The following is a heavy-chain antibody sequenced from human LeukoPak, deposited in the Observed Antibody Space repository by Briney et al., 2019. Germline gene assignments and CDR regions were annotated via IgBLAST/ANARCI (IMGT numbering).Heavy chain of an antibody. CDR1: GGSFSGYY. V-gene: IGHV4-34*01. CDR2: INYSGST. J-gene: IGHJ4*02. CDR3: ARRLVWVATGFDY. D-gene: IGHD1-1*01. Sequence: PSETLSLTCAVYGGSFSGYYWSWIRQPPGKGLEWIGEINYSGSTNYNPSLKSRVTISVDTSKNQFSLKLSSVTAADTAVYYCARRLVWVATGFDYWGQGTLVTVSS.